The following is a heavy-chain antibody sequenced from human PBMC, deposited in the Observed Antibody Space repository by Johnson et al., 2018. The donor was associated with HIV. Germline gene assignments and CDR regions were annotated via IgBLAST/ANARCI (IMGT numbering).Heavy chain of an antibody. J-gene: IGHJ3*02. CDR2: ISYDGTKK. CDR3: ARLEELLRAFDI. V-gene: IGHV3-30*04. D-gene: IGHD1-26*01. Sequence: QVQLVESGGGVVQPGRSLRLSCAASGFTFSSYAMHWVRQAPGKGLEWVAVISYDGTKKYYADSVRGRFTISRDNSKNTVYLQMNSLRAEDTAVYYCARLEELLRAFDIWGQGTMVTVSS. CDR1: GFTFSSYA.